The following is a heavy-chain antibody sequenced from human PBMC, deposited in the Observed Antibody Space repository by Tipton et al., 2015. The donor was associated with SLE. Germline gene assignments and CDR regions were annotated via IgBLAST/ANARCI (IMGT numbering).Heavy chain of an antibody. CDR2: INHSGST. V-gene: IGHV4-34*01. CDR1: GGSFSGYY. J-gene: IGHJ4*02. CDR3: ARVWGPNSWYFDY. Sequence: TLSLTCAVYGGSFSGYYWSWIRQPPGKGVEWIGEINHSGSTNYNPSLKSRVTISVDTAKKQFSLKLSSVTAADTAVYYCARVWGPNSWYFDYWGQGTLVTVSS. D-gene: IGHD6-13*01.